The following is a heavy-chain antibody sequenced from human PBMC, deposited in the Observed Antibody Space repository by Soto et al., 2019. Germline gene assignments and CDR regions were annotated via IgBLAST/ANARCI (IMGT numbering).Heavy chain of an antibody. V-gene: IGHV4-59*01. CDR1: GGSISSYY. Sequence: SETLSLTCTVSGGSISSYYWSWIRQPPGKGLEWIGYIYYSGSTNYNPSLKSRVTISVDTSKNQFSLKLSSVTAADTAVYYCARDLYLNGVETEFPVRWFDPWGQGTLVTVSS. J-gene: IGHJ5*02. CDR2: IYYSGST. D-gene: IGHD2-8*01. CDR3: ARDLYLNGVETEFPVRWFDP.